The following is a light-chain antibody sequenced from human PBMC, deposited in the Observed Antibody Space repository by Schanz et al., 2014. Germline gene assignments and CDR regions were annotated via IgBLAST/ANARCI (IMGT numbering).Light chain of an antibody. Sequence: EIVLTQSPATLSLSPGERATLSCRASQSVGINLAWYQLKPGQAPRLLIYRASTRATGVPARFSGSGSGTDFTLTISRLEPEDFGVYYCQQYGYSPRTFGQGTRVEIK. CDR2: RAS. J-gene: IGKJ1*01. CDR3: QQYGYSPRT. V-gene: IGKV3-20*01. CDR1: QSVGIN.